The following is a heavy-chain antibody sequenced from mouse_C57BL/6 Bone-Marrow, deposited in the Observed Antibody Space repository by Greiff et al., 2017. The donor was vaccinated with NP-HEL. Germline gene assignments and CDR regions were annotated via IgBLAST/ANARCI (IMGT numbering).Heavy chain of an antibody. CDR2: IDPSDSYT. J-gene: IGHJ1*03. CDR3: AREIYYYGLWYFDV. V-gene: IGHV1-69*01. Sequence: VQLQQPGAELVMPGASVKLSCKASGYTFTSYWMHWVKQRPGQGLEWIGEIDPSDSYTNYNQKFKGKSTLNVDKSSSTAYMQLSSLTSEDSAVYYCAREIYYYGLWYFDVWGTGTTVTVSS. D-gene: IGHD1-1*01. CDR1: GYTFTSYW.